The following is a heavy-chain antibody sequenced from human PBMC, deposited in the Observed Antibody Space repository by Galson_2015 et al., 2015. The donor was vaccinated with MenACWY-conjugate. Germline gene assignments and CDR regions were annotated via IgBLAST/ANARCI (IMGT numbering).Heavy chain of an antibody. CDR3: ARSYVPGSDRKNYYMDV. D-gene: IGHD3-16*01. CDR2: VNSDGSGT. V-gene: IGHV3-74*01. J-gene: IGHJ6*03. Sequence: SLRLSCAASGFTFSSYWMHWVRQAPGKGLVWVSRVNSDGSGTGYADPVKGRFPISRDNAKNMLFLQMNSLKVEDTAVYYCARSYVPGSDRKNYYMDVWGRGTTVTVSS. CDR1: GFTFSSYW.